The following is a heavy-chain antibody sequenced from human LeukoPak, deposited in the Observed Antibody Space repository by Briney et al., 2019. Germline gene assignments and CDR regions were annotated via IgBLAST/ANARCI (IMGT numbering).Heavy chain of an antibody. J-gene: IGHJ4*02. CDR1: GGSISSYY. CDR3: ARGSKAAPGTFDY. V-gene: IGHV4-59*01. CDR2: IYYTGST. Sequence: SETLSLTCTVSGGSISSYYWSWIRQPPGKGLEWIGDIYYTGSTDYNPSLKRRVAISVATSTNQFSLKLSSVTAADTAVYYCARGSKAAPGTFDYWGQGTLVTVSS. D-gene: IGHD6-13*01.